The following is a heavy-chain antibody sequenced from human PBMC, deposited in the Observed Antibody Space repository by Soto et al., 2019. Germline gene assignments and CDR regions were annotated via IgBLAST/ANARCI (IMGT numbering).Heavy chain of an antibody. CDR1: GYSFTSYW. CDR3: ARRPGIVATPVNAFDI. CDR2: IYPGDSDT. V-gene: IGHV5-51*01. Sequence: GESLKISCKGSGYSFTSYWIGWVRQMPGKGLEWMGIIYPGDSDTRYSPSFQGQVTISADKSISTAYLQWSSLKASDTAMYYCARRPGIVATPVNAFDIWGQGTMVTVSS. J-gene: IGHJ3*02. D-gene: IGHD5-12*01.